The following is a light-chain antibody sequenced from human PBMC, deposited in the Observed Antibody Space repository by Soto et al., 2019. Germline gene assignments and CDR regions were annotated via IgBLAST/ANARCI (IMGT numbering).Light chain of an antibody. J-gene: IGLJ1*01. Sequence: QSALTQPASVSGSPGQSITISCTGTSSDVGGYPLVSWYQQHPGKAPKLMIYEGSKRPSGVSNRFSGSKSGYTASLTISGLQAGDEADYYCCSYAGPRYVFGSGTKVTVL. CDR1: SSDVGGYPL. CDR3: CSYAGPRYV. CDR2: EGS. V-gene: IGLV2-23*01.